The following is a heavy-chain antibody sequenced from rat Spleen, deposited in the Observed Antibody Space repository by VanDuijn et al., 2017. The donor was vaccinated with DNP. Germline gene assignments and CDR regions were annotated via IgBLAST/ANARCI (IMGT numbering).Heavy chain of an antibody. Sequence: QVQLEESGPGLMQPSETLSLTCTVSGFSLTSNGVGWVRQPLGKGLVWMGTIWAGGSTNYNSAVQSRLSIGRDTSKSQVFLKRNSLKPEETGTYYCARQTYNYYAMDAWGQGTSVTVSS. J-gene: IGHJ4*01. D-gene: IGHD1-10*01. CDR2: IWAGGST. CDR1: GFSLTSNG. V-gene: IGHV2-72*01. CDR3: ARQTYNYYAMDA.